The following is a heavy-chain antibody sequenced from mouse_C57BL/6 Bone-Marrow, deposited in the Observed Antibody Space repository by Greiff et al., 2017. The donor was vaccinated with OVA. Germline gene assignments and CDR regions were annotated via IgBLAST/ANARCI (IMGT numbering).Heavy chain of an antibody. CDR2: ISNLAYSI. D-gene: IGHD2-12*01. CDR1: GFTFSDYG. CDR3: ARDYSYAMDY. V-gene: IGHV5-15*01. Sequence: EVQGVESGGGLVQPGGSLKLSCAASGFTFSDYGMAWVRQAPRKGPEWVAFISNLAYSIYYADTVTGRFTISRENAKNTLYLEMSSLRSEDTAMYYCARDYSYAMDYWGQGTSVTVSA. J-gene: IGHJ4*01.